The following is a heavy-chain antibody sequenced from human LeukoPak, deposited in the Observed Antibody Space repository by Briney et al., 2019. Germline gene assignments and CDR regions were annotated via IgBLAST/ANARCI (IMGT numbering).Heavy chain of an antibody. D-gene: IGHD1-26*01. V-gene: IGHV3-23*01. Sequence: PGGSLRLSCAASGFTVSNNYMSWVRQAPGKGLEWVSAISGSGGSTYYADSVKGRFTISRDNSKNTLYLQMNSLRAEDTAVYYCAVGSYFVDYWGQGTLVTVSS. J-gene: IGHJ4*02. CDR1: GFTVSNNY. CDR3: AVGSYFVDY. CDR2: ISGSGGST.